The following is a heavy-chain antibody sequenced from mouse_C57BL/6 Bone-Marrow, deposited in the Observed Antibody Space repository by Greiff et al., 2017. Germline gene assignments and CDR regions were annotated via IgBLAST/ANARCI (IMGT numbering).Heavy chain of an antibody. J-gene: IGHJ1*03. CDR1: GYTFTDYE. CDR3: TSYYDYWYFDV. V-gene: IGHV1-15*01. CDR2: IDPETGGT. Sequence: VQLQQSGAELVRPGASVTLSCKASGYTFTDYEMHWVKQTPVHGLEWIGAIDPETGGTAYNQKFKGKAILTADKSSSTAYMELRSLTSEDSAVYYCTSYYDYWYFDVWGTGTTVTVSS. D-gene: IGHD2-4*01.